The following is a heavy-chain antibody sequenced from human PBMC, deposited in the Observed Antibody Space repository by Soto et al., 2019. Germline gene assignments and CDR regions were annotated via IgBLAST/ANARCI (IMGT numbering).Heavy chain of an antibody. Sequence: GGSLRLSCAASGFTFSSYAMSGVRQAPGKGLEWVSAISGSGGSTYYADSVKGRFTISRDNSKNTLYLQMNSLRAEDTAVYYCAKCIAARPIYYYYYYYMDVWGKGTTVTVSS. CDR2: ISGSGGST. J-gene: IGHJ6*03. CDR3: AKCIAARPIYYYYYYYMDV. D-gene: IGHD6-6*01. V-gene: IGHV3-23*01. CDR1: GFTFSSYA.